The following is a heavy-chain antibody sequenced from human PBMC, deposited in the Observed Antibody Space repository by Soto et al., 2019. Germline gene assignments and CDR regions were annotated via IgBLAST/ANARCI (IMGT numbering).Heavy chain of an antibody. V-gene: IGHV4-61*01. CDR2: IYYSGST. D-gene: IGHD3-10*01. J-gene: IGHJ4*02. CDR3: ARHYGSGSYPLDY. Sequence: SETLSLTCTVSGGSVSSGSYYWSWIRQPPGKGLEWIGYIYYSGSTNYNPSLKSRVTISVDTSKNQFSLKLSSVTDADTAVYYCARHYGSGSYPLDYWGRGTLVTVSS. CDR1: GGSVSSGSYY.